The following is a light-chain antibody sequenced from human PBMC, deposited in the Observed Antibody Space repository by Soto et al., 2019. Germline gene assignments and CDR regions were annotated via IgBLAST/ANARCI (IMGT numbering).Light chain of an antibody. Sequence: QTVVTQPPSVSGAPGQRVTISCTGSSSNIGADSDVHWYQQLPGAAPRLLIYGNINRPSGVPDRFSASKSGTSASLAITGLQAGDEADYYCQSYDTSLSGVVFGGGTKLTVL. V-gene: IGLV1-40*01. CDR3: QSYDTSLSGVV. CDR2: GNI. CDR1: SSNIGADSD. J-gene: IGLJ3*02.